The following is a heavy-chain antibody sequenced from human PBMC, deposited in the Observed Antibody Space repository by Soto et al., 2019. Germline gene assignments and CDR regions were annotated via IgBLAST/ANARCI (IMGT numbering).Heavy chain of an antibody. Sequence: GGSLRLSCEASGFTFSKFDMHWVRQPTGKGLEWVSTIGISGDTYYAVSVKGRFTISRDNAKNSLSLQMNSLRAGDTALYFCARAQEVGAHFVDSWGQGTQVTVSS. CDR2: IGISGDT. D-gene: IGHD2-15*01. J-gene: IGHJ4*02. CDR3: ARAQEVGAHFVDS. CDR1: GFTFSKFD. V-gene: IGHV3-13*04.